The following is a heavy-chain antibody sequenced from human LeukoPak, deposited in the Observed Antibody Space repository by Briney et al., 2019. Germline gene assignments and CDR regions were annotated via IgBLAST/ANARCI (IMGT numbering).Heavy chain of an antibody. D-gene: IGHD4-17*01. CDR2: IWYDGSNK. CDR1: GFTFSSYG. Sequence: GGSLRLSCAASGFTFSSYGMHWVRQAPGKGLEWVAVIWYDGSNKYYADSVKGRFTISRDNSKNTLYLQMNSLRAEDTAVYYCAKDLEPSGFGDSLDYWGQGTLVTVSS. V-gene: IGHV3-33*06. CDR3: AKDLEPSGFGDSLDY. J-gene: IGHJ4*02.